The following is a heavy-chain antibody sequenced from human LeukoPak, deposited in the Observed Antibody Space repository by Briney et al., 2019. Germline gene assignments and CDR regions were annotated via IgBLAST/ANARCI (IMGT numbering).Heavy chain of an antibody. CDR3: ARDPGSGHTFDI. D-gene: IGHD2-21*01. CDR2: IYAGGDT. CDR1: ELSVSTNY. V-gene: IGHV3-66*01. Sequence: GGSLRLSCAGSELSVSTNYMNWVRQAPGKGLEWVSSIYAGGDTHYADSVKDRFVVSRDYSKNTLYLQMNIVRAEDTAVYYCARDPGSGHTFDIWGRGTVVSVSS. J-gene: IGHJ3*02.